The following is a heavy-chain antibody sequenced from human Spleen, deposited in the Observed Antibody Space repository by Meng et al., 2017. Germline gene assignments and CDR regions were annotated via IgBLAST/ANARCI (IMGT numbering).Heavy chain of an antibody. V-gene: IGHV3-48*03. CDR3: ARNLPLSSYYASAVYDSFDK. CDR1: GFTFSSYE. Sequence: GESLKISCAASGFTFSSYEMHWVRQAPGKGLEWVSYISSSSSTMYYADSVKARLTITRDNAKNSLSLQMTSLRAEDTAVDYCARNLPLSSYYASAVYDSFDKWGQGTMVTVSS. CDR2: ISSSSSTM. J-gene: IGHJ3*02. D-gene: IGHD2/OR15-2a*01.